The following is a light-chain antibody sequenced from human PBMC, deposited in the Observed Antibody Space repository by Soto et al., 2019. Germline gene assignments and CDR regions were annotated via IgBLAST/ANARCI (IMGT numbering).Light chain of an antibody. V-gene: IGKV1-6*01. J-gene: IGKJ1*01. Sequence: QMTQSTSSLSASVGEKIIITCRASRDVGSDVSWYQQKPGQAPKRLIYSASNLYTGVPSRFSGSRSGTEFTLTISSLKPEDFASYYCLQDYGDSWTFGQGTKV. CDR1: RDVGSD. CDR2: SAS. CDR3: LQDYGDSWT.